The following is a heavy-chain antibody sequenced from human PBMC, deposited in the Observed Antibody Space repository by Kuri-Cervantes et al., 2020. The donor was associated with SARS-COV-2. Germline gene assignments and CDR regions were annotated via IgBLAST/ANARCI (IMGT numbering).Heavy chain of an antibody. J-gene: IGHJ2*01. CDR2: INHSGST. Sequence: SCAVYGGSFSGYYWSWIRQPPGKGLEWIGEINHSGSTNYNPSLKSRVTISVDTSKNQFSLKLSSVTAADTAVYYCARGRIGYSSGWSYWYFDLWGRGTLVTVSS. V-gene: IGHV4-34*01. CDR3: ARGRIGYSSGWSYWYFDL. D-gene: IGHD6-19*01. CDR1: GGSFSGYY.